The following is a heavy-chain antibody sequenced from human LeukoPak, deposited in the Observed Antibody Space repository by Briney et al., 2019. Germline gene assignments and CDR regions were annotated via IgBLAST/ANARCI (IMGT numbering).Heavy chain of an antibody. D-gene: IGHD2-2*03. CDR2: ISGSGGST. CDR3: AKMDIVATYYFDY. Sequence: GGSLRLSCAASGFTFSSYAMSWVRQAPGKGLEWVSAISGSGGSTYCADSVKGRFTISRDNSKNTLYLQMNSLRAEDTAVYYCAKMDIVATYYFDYWGQGTLVTVSS. V-gene: IGHV3-23*01. J-gene: IGHJ4*02. CDR1: GFTFSSYA.